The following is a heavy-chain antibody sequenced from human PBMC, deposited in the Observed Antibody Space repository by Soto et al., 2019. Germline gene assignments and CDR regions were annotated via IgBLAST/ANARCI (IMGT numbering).Heavy chain of an antibody. J-gene: IGHJ3*02. CDR1: GGTFSSYA. CDR3: AREGPLGSAFDI. D-gene: IGHD1-26*01. Sequence: QVQLVQSGAEVKKPGSSVKVSCKASGGTFSSYAISWVRQAPGQGLEWMGGIIPIFGTANYAQKFQGRVTITADEYTSTAYMALSSMSSEDTAVYYCAREGPLGSAFDIWGQGTMVTVSS. CDR2: IIPIFGTA. V-gene: IGHV1-69*01.